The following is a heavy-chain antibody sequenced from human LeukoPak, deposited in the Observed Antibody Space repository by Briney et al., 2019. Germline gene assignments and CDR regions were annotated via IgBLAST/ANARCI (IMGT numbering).Heavy chain of an antibody. D-gene: IGHD3-22*01. V-gene: IGHV1-69*04. J-gene: IGHJ4*02. CDR3: ARDYYDSSGQKPGRGFDY. CDR1: GGTFSSYA. Sequence: SVKVSCKASGGTFSSYAISWVRQAPGQGLEWVGRIIPILGIANYAQKFQGRVTNTADKSTSTAYMELSSLRSEDTAVYYCARDYYDSSGQKPGRGFDYWGQGTLVTVSS. CDR2: IIPILGIA.